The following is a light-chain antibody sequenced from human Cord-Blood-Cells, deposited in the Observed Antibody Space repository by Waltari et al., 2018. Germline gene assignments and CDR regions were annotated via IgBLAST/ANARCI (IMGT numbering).Light chain of an antibody. J-gene: IGLJ1*01. Sequence: QSALTQPASVSGSPGQSITISCTGTSSDVGRYNLVSWYQQHPGKAPKLMIYEVSKRPSWCSNRFSGSKSGNTASLTSSGLQAEDEADYYCCSYAGSSTYVFGTGTKVTVL. V-gene: IGLV2-23*02. CDR3: CSYAGSSTYV. CDR2: EVS. CDR1: SSDVGRYNL.